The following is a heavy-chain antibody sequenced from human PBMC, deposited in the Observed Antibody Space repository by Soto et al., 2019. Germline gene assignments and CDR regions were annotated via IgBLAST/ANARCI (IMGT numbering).Heavy chain of an antibody. Sequence: SETLSLPCTVSGGSISSGDYYWSWIRQPPGKGLEWIGYIYYSGSAYYNPSLKSRITISVDTSKNQFSLKLSSVTAADTAVYYCVRLHSTYWYFDLWGRGTPVTVSS. CDR1: GGSISSGDYY. CDR3: VRLHSTYWYFDL. CDR2: IYYSGSA. J-gene: IGHJ2*01. V-gene: IGHV4-30-4*01. D-gene: IGHD6-13*01.